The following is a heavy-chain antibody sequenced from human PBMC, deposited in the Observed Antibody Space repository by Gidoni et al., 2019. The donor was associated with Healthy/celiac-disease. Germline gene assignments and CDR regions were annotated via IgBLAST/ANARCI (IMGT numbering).Heavy chain of an antibody. J-gene: IGHJ6*02. D-gene: IGHD2-21*02. CDR1: GSSFTSDW. CDR2: SYPGDSDT. CDR3: AKMTEDYYGMDV. Sequence: EVQLVQSGAGVLMLGASLQIFCNGSGSSFTSDWNGWVRQMPGKGLEWMGISYPGDSDTRYSPSFQGKVTISADKSISTAYLQWSSLKASDTAMYYCAKMTEDYYGMDVWGQGTTVTVSS. V-gene: IGHV5-51*01.